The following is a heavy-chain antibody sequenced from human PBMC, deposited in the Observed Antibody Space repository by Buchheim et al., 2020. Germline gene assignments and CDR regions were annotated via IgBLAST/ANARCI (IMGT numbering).Heavy chain of an antibody. D-gene: IGHD5-12*01. CDR1: GFTFSSYW. J-gene: IGHJ6*02. Sequence: EVQLVESGGGSVQPGGSLRLSCAASGFTFSSYWMGWVRQAPGKGLEWVANINPAGSQLYYVDSVKGRFIISRHNAKKSLYLQIDSLRADDTAVYHCVRWGYAYAMDVWGQGTT. CDR3: VRWGYAYAMDV. V-gene: IGHV3-7*01. CDR2: INPAGSQL.